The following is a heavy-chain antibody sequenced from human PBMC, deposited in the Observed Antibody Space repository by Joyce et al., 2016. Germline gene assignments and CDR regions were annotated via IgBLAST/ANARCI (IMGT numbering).Heavy chain of an antibody. CDR2: VSVKNGDT. D-gene: IGHD2-15*01. V-gene: IGHV1-18*04. J-gene: IGHJ4*02. Sequence: QVQLVQSGADVKKPGASVKVSCQTSGYTFTSYAVSWLRLAPGQGLEWMGWVSVKNGDTRYSQKFQGRVIMTTDTSTSMASMELRSLNSDDTGVYYCARQVVATDDRGDYFDYWGQGTLVIVSS. CDR1: GYTFTSYA. CDR3: ARQVVATDDRGDYFDY.